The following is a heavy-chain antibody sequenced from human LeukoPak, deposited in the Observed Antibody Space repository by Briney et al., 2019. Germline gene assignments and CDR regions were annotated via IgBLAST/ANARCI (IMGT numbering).Heavy chain of an antibody. CDR1: GGSFSGYY. D-gene: IGHD4-11*01. V-gene: IGHV4-34*01. CDR3: GGHSRAVSDFDY. J-gene: IGHJ4*02. CDR2: INHSGST. Sequence: PSETLSLTCAVYGGSFSGYYWSWIRQLPGKGLEWIGAINHSGSTNYNPSLKTRVTISVDTSKNQFSLRLSAVTAADPAVYYCGGHSRAVSDFDYWGQGTLGTVSS.